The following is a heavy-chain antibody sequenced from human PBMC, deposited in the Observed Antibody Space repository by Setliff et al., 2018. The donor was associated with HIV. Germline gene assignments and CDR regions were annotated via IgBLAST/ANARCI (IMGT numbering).Heavy chain of an antibody. CDR1: GGSFTNFY. Sequence: SETLSLTCVVYGGSFTNFYWSWIRQPPGKGLECIGEINHSGITNYNPSLKSRVTISVDTSKNQFSLKLSSVTAADTAVYFCARKVGGDFDYWGQGTPVTVSS. CDR3: ARKVGGDFDY. V-gene: IGHV4-34*01. CDR2: INHSGIT. D-gene: IGHD2-2*01. J-gene: IGHJ4*02.